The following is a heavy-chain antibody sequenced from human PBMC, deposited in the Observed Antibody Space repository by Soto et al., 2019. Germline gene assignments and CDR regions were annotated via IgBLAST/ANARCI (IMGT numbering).Heavy chain of an antibody. CDR1: GFTFSSYW. D-gene: IGHD3-22*01. Sequence: GSLRLSCAASGFTFSSYWMSWVRQAPGRGLEWVANIKQDGSGKYYVDSVKGRFTISRDNAKNSLYLQMNSLRAEDTAVYYCAREEMYYYDCSGYPHAFDIWGQGTMVTVSS. J-gene: IGHJ3*02. V-gene: IGHV3-7*05. CDR3: AREEMYYYDCSGYPHAFDI. CDR2: IKQDGSGK.